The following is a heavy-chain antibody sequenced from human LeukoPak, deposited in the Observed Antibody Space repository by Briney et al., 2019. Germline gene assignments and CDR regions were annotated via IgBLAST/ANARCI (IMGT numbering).Heavy chain of an antibody. J-gene: IGHJ4*02. V-gene: IGHV1-8*01. CDR3: AKYYYYDSSAITD. Sequence: GASVKVSCKASGYTFTSYDINWVRQATGQGLEWMGWMNPNSGNTGYAQKFQGRVTMTRNTSISTAYMELSSLRSEDTAVYYRAKYYYYDSSAITDWGQGTLLTVSS. CDR1: GYTFTSYD. CDR2: MNPNSGNT. D-gene: IGHD3-22*01.